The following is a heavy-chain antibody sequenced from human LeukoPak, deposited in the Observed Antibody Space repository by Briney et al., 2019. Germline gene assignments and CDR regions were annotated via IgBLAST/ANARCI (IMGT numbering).Heavy chain of an antibody. D-gene: IGHD6-19*01. CDR1: GFTFSSYW. Sequence: GGSLRLSCAASGFTFSSYWMSWVRQAPGKGLVWVSRVSSDGSITTYADSVKGRFTISRDNAKNTLYLQMNSLRAEDTAVYYCTRDLDSSAWYGDWGQGTLVTVSS. CDR2: VSSDGSIT. J-gene: IGHJ4*02. CDR3: TRDLDSSAWYGD. V-gene: IGHV3-74*01.